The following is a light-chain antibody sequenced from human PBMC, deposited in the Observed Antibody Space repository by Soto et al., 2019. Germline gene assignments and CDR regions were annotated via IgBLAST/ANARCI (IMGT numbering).Light chain of an antibody. CDR3: QQRSSWPQT. CDR1: QSVSSY. Sequence: EIVLTQSPATLSLSPGERATLSCRASQSVSSYLAWYQQKPGQAPRLPIYDASNRATGIPARFSGSGSGTDFTLTISSLEPEDFAVYYCQQRSSWPQTFGQGTKVEIK. CDR2: DAS. V-gene: IGKV3-11*01. J-gene: IGKJ1*01.